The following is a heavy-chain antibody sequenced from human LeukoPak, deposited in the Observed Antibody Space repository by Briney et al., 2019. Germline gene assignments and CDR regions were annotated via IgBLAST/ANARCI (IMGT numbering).Heavy chain of an antibody. D-gene: IGHD2-15*01. J-gene: IGHJ4*02. V-gene: IGHV1-8*01. CDR2: MNPNSGNT. CDR1: VYTFTSYD. CDR3: ARAHDCSGGSCFPLAH. Sequence: ASVKVSCKASVYTFTSYDINWVRQATGQGLEWMGWMNPNSGNTGYAQKFQGRVTMTRNTSISTAYMELSSLRSEDTAVYYCARAHDCSGGSCFPLAHWGQGTLVTVSS.